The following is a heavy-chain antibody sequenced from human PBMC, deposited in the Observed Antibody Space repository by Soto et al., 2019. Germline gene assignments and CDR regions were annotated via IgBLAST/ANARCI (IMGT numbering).Heavy chain of an antibody. D-gene: IGHD1-1*01. V-gene: IGHV3-48*03. CDR1: GFTFSAFE. CDR2: IYNSGSTM. CDR3: ARASGGTGLDV. J-gene: IGHJ6*02. Sequence: EVQLVESGGGLVQPGGSLRLSCAASGFTFSAFEMNWVRQAPGKGLEWLSYIYNSGSTMTYADSVKGRFAISRDNAKNSLYLEMYSLIAEDTAVYYCARASGGTGLDVWGQGTTVTVSS.